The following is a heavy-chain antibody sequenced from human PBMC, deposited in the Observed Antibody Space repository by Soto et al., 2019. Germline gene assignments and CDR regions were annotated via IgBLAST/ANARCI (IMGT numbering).Heavy chain of an antibody. D-gene: IGHD5-18*01. CDR1: GFTFSSYA. CDR2: ISGSGGRT. J-gene: IGHJ3*02. CDR3: ARDFRLDTAMLHDAFDI. Sequence: PGGSLRLSCAASGFTFSSYAMSWVRQAPGKGLEWVSAISGSGGRTYYADSVKGRFTISRDNSKNTLYLQMNSLRAEDTAVYYCARDFRLDTAMLHDAFDIWGQGTMVTVSS. V-gene: IGHV3-23*01.